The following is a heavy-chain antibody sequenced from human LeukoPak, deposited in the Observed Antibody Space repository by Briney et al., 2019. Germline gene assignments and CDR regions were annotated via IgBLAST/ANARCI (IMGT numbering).Heavy chain of an antibody. CDR2: IYTSGST. D-gene: IGHD5-18*01. CDR1: GGSISSYY. J-gene: IGHJ4*02. CDR3: ARQADTAMVRPYYFDY. V-gene: IGHV4-4*07. Sequence: PSETLSLTCTVSGGSISSYYWSWIRQPAGKGLEWIGRIYTSGSTNYNPSLKSRVTMSVDTSKNQFSLKLSSVTAADTAVYYCARQADTAMVRPYYFDYWGQGTLVTVSS.